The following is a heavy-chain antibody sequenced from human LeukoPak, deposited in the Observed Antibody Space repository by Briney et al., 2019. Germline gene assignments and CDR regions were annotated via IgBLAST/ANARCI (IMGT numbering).Heavy chain of an antibody. V-gene: IGHV3-43*02. Sequence: GGSLRLSCAASGFTFDDYAMHWVRQAPGKGLEWVSLISGDGGSTYYADSVKGRFTISRDNSKNSLYLQMNSLRAEDTALYYCARDRGGAAASDYWGQGTLVTVSS. CDR2: ISGDGGST. J-gene: IGHJ4*02. D-gene: IGHD6-13*01. CDR3: ARDRGGAAASDY. CDR1: GFTFDDYA.